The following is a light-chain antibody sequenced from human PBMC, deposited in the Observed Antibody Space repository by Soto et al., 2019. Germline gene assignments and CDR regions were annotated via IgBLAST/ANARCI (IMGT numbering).Light chain of an antibody. CDR3: QKYDTVPWA. CDR2: AAS. CDR1: QGIKKY. Sequence: DIQMTQSPSSLSASLGDRVTITCRASQGIKKYVAWYQQKPGKVPKLLIYAASSLQSGVPSRFSGSGSGTDFTLTISSLQPEDVATYYCQKYDTVPWAFGQGTKVDI. J-gene: IGKJ1*01. V-gene: IGKV1-27*01.